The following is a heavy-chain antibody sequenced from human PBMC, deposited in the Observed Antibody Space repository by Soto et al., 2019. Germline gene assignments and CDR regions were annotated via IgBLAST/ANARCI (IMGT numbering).Heavy chain of an antibody. J-gene: IGHJ6*02. Sequence: ASVKVSCKASGYTFTSYGISWVRQAPGQGLEWMGWISAYNGNTNYAQKLQGRVTMTTDTSTSTAYMELRSLRSDDTAVYYCAGPEDIVVVPAAMDYYYYGMDVWGQGTTVTVSS. CDR1: GYTFTSYG. V-gene: IGHV1-18*01. CDR3: AGPEDIVVVPAAMDYYYYGMDV. CDR2: ISAYNGNT. D-gene: IGHD2-2*01.